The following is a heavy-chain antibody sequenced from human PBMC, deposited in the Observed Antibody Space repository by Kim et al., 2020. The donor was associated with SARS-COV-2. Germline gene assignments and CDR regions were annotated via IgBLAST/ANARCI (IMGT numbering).Heavy chain of an antibody. J-gene: IGHJ4*02. CDR3: AGVYYGDYDVADY. V-gene: IGHV3-11*04. Sequence: YTKSVKGRFTLSRNNAKNSLYLQMNSRGAGDTAVYYCAGVYYGDYDVADYWGQGTLVTVSS. D-gene: IGHD4-17*01.